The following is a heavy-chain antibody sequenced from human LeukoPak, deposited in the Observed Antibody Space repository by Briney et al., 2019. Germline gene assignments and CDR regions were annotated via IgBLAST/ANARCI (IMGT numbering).Heavy chain of an antibody. V-gene: IGHV3-48*01. CDR2: ISSSSSAI. CDR1: GFTFRNYE. Sequence: GGSLRLSCAGSGFTFRNYEMNWVRQAPGKGLEWVSSISSSSSAIYYAASVKGRFTISRDNSKNTLYLQMNSLRAEDTAVYYCAKDQSRFGELLGAWGQGTLVTVSS. CDR3: AKDQSRFGELLGA. D-gene: IGHD3-10*01. J-gene: IGHJ4*02.